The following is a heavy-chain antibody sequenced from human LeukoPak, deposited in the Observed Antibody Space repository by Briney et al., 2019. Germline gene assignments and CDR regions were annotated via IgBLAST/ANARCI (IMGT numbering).Heavy chain of an antibody. CDR1: GGSLSNYY. CDR3: ARQRCSSWYESFDY. J-gene: IGHJ4*02. Sequence: SETLSLTCSVSGGSLSNYYWNWIRQPPGKGLEWMGSMCYGGSTNYNSSLKSRVTISVDTSGNQFSLKVTSVTAADTAVYYCARQRCSSWYESFDYWGQGILVTVSS. D-gene: IGHD6-13*01. V-gene: IGHV4-59*08. CDR2: MCYGGST.